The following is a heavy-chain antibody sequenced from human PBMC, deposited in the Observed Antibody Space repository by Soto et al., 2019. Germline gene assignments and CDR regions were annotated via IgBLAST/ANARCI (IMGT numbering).Heavy chain of an antibody. D-gene: IGHD6-6*01. CDR3: AREGAAYRRSSLDY. J-gene: IGHJ4*01. V-gene: IGHV3-53*01. CDR2: IYSGGST. Sequence: EVQLVESGGGLIQPGGSLRLSCAASGFTVSSNYMSWVRQAPGKGLEWVSVIYSGGSTYYADSVTGRFTISRDNSKHTLYLQMNSLRAEDTAVYYCAREGAAYRRSSLDYWGHVTLVTVSS. CDR1: GFTVSSNY.